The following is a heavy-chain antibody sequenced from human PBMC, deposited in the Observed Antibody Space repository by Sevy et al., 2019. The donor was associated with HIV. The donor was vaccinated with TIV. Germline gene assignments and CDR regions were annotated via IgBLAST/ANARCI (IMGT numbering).Heavy chain of an antibody. V-gene: IGHV3-66*01. CDR1: GFTVSSNY. CDR2: IYSGGST. D-gene: IGHD3-22*01. CDR3: ARGWGDRSGYYPLDY. Sequence: GGSLRLSCAASGFTVSSNYMSWVRQAPGKGLEWVSVIYSGGSTYYAYSVKGRFTISRDNSKNTLYLQMNSLRAEDTAVYYCARGWGDRSGYYPLDYWGQGTLVTVSS. J-gene: IGHJ4*02.